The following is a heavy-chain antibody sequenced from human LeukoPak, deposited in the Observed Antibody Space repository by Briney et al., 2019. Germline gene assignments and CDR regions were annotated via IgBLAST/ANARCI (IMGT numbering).Heavy chain of an antibody. CDR2: ISSSSSYI. Sequence: GGCLRLSCAASGFTFSSYSMNWVRQAPGKGLEWVSSISSSSSYIYYADSVEGRFTISRDNAKNSLYLQMNSLRAEDTAVYYCASGPADRGGYWGQGTLVTVSS. V-gene: IGHV3-21*01. CDR3: ASGPADRGGY. CDR1: GFTFSSYS. J-gene: IGHJ4*02. D-gene: IGHD1-14*01.